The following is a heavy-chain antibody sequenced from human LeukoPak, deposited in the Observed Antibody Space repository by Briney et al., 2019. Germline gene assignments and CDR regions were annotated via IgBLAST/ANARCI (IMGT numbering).Heavy chain of an antibody. CDR2: ISSSGSTI. V-gene: IGHV3-11*01. J-gene: IGHJ6*03. Sequence: PGGSLRLSCAASGFTFSDHYMSWIRQAPGKGLEWVSYISSSGSTIYYADSVKGRFTISRDNAKNSLYLQMNSLRAEDTAVYYCARVSYDFWSGSGNYYMDVWGKGTTVTVSS. CDR3: ARVSYDFWSGSGNYYMDV. CDR1: GFTFSDHY. D-gene: IGHD3-3*01.